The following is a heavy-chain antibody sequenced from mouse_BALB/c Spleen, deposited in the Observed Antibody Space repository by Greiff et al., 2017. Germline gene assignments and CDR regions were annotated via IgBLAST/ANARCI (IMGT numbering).Heavy chain of an antibody. Sequence: QVQLQQSGAELVRPGTSVKVSCKASGYAFTNYLIEWVKQRPGQGLEWIGVINPGSGGTNYNEKFEGKATLTADKSSSTAYMQLSSLTSDDSAVYFCARCPDYGENAMDYWGQGTSVTVSS. CDR3: ARCPDYGENAMDY. D-gene: IGHD2-4*01. J-gene: IGHJ4*01. CDR1: GYAFTNYL. CDR2: INPGSGGT. V-gene: IGHV1-54*01.